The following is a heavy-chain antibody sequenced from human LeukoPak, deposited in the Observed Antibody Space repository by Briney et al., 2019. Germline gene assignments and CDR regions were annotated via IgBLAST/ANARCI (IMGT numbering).Heavy chain of an antibody. CDR2: ISGSAHKI. V-gene: IGHV3-23*01. J-gene: IGHJ6*02. Sequence: GGSLRLSCVASGITFSNYAVSWVRQAPEKGLDWVSVISGSAHKIRYADSVKGRFTISRDNSKNTLYLQMNSLRAEDTAVYYCAKDGPPDIVVVPAAPYSYYGMDVGAQGPTVTVS. CDR1: GITFSNYA. CDR3: AKDGPPDIVVVPAAPYSYYGMDV. D-gene: IGHD2-2*01.